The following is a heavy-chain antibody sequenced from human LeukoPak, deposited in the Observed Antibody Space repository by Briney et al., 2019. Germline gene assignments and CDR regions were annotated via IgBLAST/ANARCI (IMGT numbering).Heavy chain of an antibody. V-gene: IGHV3-21*01. CDR2: ISSSSSYI. CDR3: ARASASIAVAGTNWIDY. CDR1: GFTFNSYA. D-gene: IGHD6-19*01. J-gene: IGHJ4*02. Sequence: GGSLRLSCAASGFTFNSYAMYWVRQAPGKGLEWVSSISSSSSYIYYADSVKGRFTISRDNAKNSLYLQMNSLRAEDTAVYYCARASASIAVAGTNWIDYWGQGTLVTVSS.